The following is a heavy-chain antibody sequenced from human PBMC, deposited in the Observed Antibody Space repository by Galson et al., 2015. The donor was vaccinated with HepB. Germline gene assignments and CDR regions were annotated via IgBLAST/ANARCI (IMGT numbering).Heavy chain of an antibody. Sequence: SVKVSCKASGYTFAGQYLHWVRQAPGQGLEWMGWINCNSGATKFAQKFLGRVTLTRDTSISTSYMELSSLRSDDTAVYYCVRDCGSSSCYDGMDVWGQGTTVTVSS. CDR1: GYTFAGQY. J-gene: IGHJ6*02. CDR2: INCNSGAT. CDR3: VRDCGSSSCYDGMDV. D-gene: IGHD2-2*01. V-gene: IGHV1-2*02.